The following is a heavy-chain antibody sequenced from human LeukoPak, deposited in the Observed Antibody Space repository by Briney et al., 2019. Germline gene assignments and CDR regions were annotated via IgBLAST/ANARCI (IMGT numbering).Heavy chain of an antibody. CDR2: IYYSGST. D-gene: IGHD3-3*01. CDR3: ARSASREYYDFWSGYYFTGYYFDY. Sequence: PSETLSLTCTVSGGSISSYYWSWIRQPPGKGLEWIGNIYYSGSTNYNPSLKSRVTISVDTSKNQFSLKLSSVTAADTAVYYCARSASREYYDFWSGYYFTGYYFDYWGQGTLVTVSS. CDR1: GGSISSYY. J-gene: IGHJ4*02. V-gene: IGHV4-59*01.